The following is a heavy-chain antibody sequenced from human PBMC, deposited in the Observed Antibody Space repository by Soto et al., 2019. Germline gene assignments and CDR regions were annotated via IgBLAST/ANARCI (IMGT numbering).Heavy chain of an antibody. D-gene: IGHD4-17*01. Sequence: SETLSLTCTVSGGSISSYYWSWIRQPPGKGLEWIGYIYYSGSTNCNPSLKSRVTISVDTSKNQFSLKLSSVTAADTAVYYCARIPDDYGALFDYWGQGTLVTVSS. J-gene: IGHJ4*02. CDR3: ARIPDDYGALFDY. V-gene: IGHV4-59*01. CDR2: IYYSGST. CDR1: GGSISSYY.